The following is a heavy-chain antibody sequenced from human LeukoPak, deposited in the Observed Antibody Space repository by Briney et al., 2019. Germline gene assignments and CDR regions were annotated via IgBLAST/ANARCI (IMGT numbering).Heavy chain of an antibody. V-gene: IGHV3-21*01. J-gene: IGHJ4*02. CDR3: ARDGVIIKGAGPRSDSDPAY. CDR2: ISSSSSYI. CDR1: GYTFSRHG. D-gene: IGHD1-26*01. Sequence: GRSLTLSCAASGYTFSRHGIHWVRQAPGKGLEWVSSISSSSSYIYYADSVKGRFTISRDNAKNSLYLQMNSLRAEDTAVYYCARDGVIIKGAGPRSDSDPAYWGQGTLVTVSS.